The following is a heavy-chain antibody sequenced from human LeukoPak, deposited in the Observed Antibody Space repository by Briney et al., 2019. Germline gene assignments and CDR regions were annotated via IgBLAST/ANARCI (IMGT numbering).Heavy chain of an antibody. Sequence: SETLSLTCTVSGGSISSYYWSWIRQPPGKGLEWIGYIYYGGSTNYNPSLKSRVTISVDTSKNQFSLKLSSVTAADTAVYYCARGYTAMVIGYWGQGTLVTVSS. CDR1: GGSISSYY. D-gene: IGHD5-18*01. CDR3: ARGYTAMVIGY. V-gene: IGHV4-59*08. CDR2: IYYGGST. J-gene: IGHJ4*02.